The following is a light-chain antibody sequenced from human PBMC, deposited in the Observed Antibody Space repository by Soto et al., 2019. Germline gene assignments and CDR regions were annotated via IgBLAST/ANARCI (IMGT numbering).Light chain of an antibody. J-gene: IGLJ2*01. CDR1: RSNIGTYT. Sequence: QSVLTQSPSASGTPGQRVTISCSGSRSNIGTYTVNWYQQLPGTAPTLLIFRNHQRPSGVPDRFSGSKSGTSASLAISGPQSADEADYYCAAWDDSLRAVGFGGGTKLTVL. CDR2: RNH. CDR3: AAWDDSLRAVG. V-gene: IGLV1-44*01.